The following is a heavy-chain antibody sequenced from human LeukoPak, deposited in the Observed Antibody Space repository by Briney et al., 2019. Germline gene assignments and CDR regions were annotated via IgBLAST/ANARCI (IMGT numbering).Heavy chain of an antibody. D-gene: IGHD1-26*01. CDR3: VKDLIGSYSFEY. CDR2: ISTSGVST. V-gene: IGHV3-64D*06. Sequence: GGSLRLSCSASGFTFTTYTMHWVRQAPGKGLEYVSTISTSGVSTYYADSVKGRFTISRDNSKNTLYLQMSSLRVEDTAVYYCVKDLIGSYSFEYWGQGTLVTVSS. J-gene: IGHJ4*02. CDR1: GFTFTTYT.